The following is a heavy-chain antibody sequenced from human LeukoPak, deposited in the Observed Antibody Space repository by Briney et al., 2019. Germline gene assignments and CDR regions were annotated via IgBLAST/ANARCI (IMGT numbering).Heavy chain of an antibody. CDR2: ISGDGGRI. CDR1: GFTFDDYA. D-gene: IGHD2-21*01. Sequence: GGSLRLSCAASGFTFDDYAMHWARHAPGKGLEWVAFISGDGGRIYYGDSVKGRFTISRDNSRNSLYLQMSSLRTEDTALYYCAKDSPVIAYWGQGTLVTVSS. V-gene: IGHV3-43*02. CDR3: AKDSPVIAY. J-gene: IGHJ4*02.